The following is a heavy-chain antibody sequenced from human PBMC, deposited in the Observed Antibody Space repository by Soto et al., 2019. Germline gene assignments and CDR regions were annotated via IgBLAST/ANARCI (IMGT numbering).Heavy chain of an antibody. CDR2: ISYDGSNE. CDR1: GFTFSSYG. V-gene: IGHV3-30*18. J-gene: IGHJ4*02. D-gene: IGHD3-22*01. Sequence: QVQLVESGGGVVQPGRSLSLSCTASGFTFSSYGMHWVRQTPGMGLEWVAHISYDGSNEHYIDSVKGRFTIFRDNSKNXFYLQMNSLRTEDTALYYCAKDTYYHDSSGYYVFDHWGQGTLVTVSS. CDR3: AKDTYYHDSSGYYVFDH.